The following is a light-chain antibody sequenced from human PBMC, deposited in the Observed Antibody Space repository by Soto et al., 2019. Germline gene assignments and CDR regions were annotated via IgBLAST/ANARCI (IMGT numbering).Light chain of an antibody. CDR1: QSISTW. CDR3: QRYSTYSGT. V-gene: IGKV1-5*03. Sequence: DIHMTQSPATLSASVGDRVTITCRASQSISTWLAWYQQKRGKAPKLLVYWASSLESGVPSRFSGSGSGTEFTLTISSLQPDAFATYYCQRYSTYSGTFGPGTKVDIK. J-gene: IGKJ3*01. CDR2: WAS.